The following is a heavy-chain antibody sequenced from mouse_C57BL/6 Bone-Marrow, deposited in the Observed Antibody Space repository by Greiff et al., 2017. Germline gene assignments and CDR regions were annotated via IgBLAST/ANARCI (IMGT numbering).Heavy chain of an antibody. V-gene: IGHV1-69*01. Sequence: VQLQQPGAELVMPGASVKLSCKASGYTFTSYWMHWVKQRPGQGLEWIGEFDPSDSYTNYNQKFKGKSTLTVDKSSSTAYIQLSSLTSEDSAVYYCARADYYYGSSYFYWYFDVWGTGTTVTVSA. D-gene: IGHD1-1*01. CDR1: GYTFTSYW. CDR2: FDPSDSYT. J-gene: IGHJ1*03. CDR3: ARADYYYGSSYFYWYFDV.